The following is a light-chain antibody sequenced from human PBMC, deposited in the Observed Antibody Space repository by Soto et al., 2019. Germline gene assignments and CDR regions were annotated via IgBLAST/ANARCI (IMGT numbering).Light chain of an antibody. V-gene: IGKV3-20*01. Sequence: EIVLTQSPGTLSLSPGERATLSCRASQSVSSSYLAWYQQKPGQAPRLLIYGASSRATGIPVRFSGSGFGTDFTLTISRLEPEDFAVYYCQQYGSAPRTFGQGTTVEIK. CDR1: QSVSSSY. CDR3: QQYGSAPRT. CDR2: GAS. J-gene: IGKJ1*01.